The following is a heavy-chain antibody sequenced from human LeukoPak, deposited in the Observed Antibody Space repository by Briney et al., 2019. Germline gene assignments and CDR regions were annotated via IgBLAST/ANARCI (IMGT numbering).Heavy chain of an antibody. CDR1: GGSISSYY. D-gene: IGHD5-24*01. CDR2: IYYSGST. Sequence: PSETLSLTCTVSGGSISSYYWSWIRQPPGKGLEWIGYIYYSGSTNYNPSLKSRVTISVDTSKNQFSLKLSSVTAADTAVYYCARGAEMATNELDYWGQGTLVTVSS. V-gene: IGHV4-59*01. J-gene: IGHJ4*02. CDR3: ARGAEMATNELDY.